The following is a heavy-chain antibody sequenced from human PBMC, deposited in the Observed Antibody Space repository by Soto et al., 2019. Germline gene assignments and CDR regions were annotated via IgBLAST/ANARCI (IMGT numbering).Heavy chain of an antibody. Sequence: WGSLRLSCAASGFTVSSNYMSWVRQAPGKGLEWVSVIYSGGSTYYADSVKGRFTISRDNSKNTLYLQMNSLRAEDTAVYYCAREVPGVVVETGTFDIWGQGTMVTVSS. CDR3: AREVPGVVVETGTFDI. CDR1: GFTVSSNY. J-gene: IGHJ3*02. CDR2: IYSGGST. D-gene: IGHD2-15*01. V-gene: IGHV3-66*01.